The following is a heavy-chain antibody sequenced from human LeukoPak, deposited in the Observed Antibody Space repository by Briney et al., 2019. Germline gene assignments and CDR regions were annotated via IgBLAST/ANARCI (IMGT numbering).Heavy chain of an antibody. Sequence: SETLSLTCTVSGDSISNYYWSWIRQPPGKGLEWIGYIRYSGSAKYNPSLRSRVTTSIDTSKNQFFLKLSSVTAADTAVYHCARVVYDSRGYYFDYWGQGTLVIVSS. D-gene: IGHD3-22*01. V-gene: IGHV4-59*08. CDR3: ARVVYDSRGYYFDY. CDR1: GDSISNYY. CDR2: IRYSGSA. J-gene: IGHJ4*02.